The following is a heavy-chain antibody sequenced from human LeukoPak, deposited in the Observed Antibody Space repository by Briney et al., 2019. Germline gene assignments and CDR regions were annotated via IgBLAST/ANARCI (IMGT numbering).Heavy chain of an antibody. D-gene: IGHD6-25*01. CDR3: ARSSGTGTFSY. CDR2: DYYGRSP. CDR1: GDSISRSTYY. J-gene: IGHJ4*02. V-gene: IGHV4-39*02. Sequence: SETLSLTCTVSGDSISRSTYYWAWIRQPPGKGLEWIGSDYYGRSPYFNPSLESRATISVDTSKNHFSLKMSSVTAADTAVYYCARSSGTGTFSYWGQGTLVTVSS.